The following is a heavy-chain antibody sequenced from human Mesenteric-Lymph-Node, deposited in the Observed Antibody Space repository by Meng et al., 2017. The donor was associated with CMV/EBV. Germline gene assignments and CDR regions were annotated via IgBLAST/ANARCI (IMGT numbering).Heavy chain of an antibody. CDR1: GGSITSSSYY. Sequence: GGSLRLSCTVSGGSITSSSYYWDWVRQAPGKGLEWVAVTSYDGSNIYYTDSVKGRFTISRDNSQNTLYLQMNSLRAEDTAVYYCARDEYHDMLIGYLTGFDFWGQGTLVTVSS. V-gene: IGHV3-30-3*01. D-gene: IGHD3-9*01. J-gene: IGHJ4*02. CDR2: TSYDGSNI. CDR3: ARDEYHDMLIGYLTGFDF.